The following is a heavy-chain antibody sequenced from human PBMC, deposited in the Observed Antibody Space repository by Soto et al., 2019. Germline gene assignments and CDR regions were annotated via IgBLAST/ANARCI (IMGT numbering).Heavy chain of an antibody. V-gene: IGHV3-48*01. CDR3: ASSIAAAGYDY. J-gene: IGHJ4*02. CDR2: ISSSSSTI. Sequence: PGGSLRLSCAASGFTFSSYSMNWVRQAPGKGLEWVSYISSSSSTIYYADSVKGRFTISRDNAKNSLYLQMNSLRAEDTAVYYCASSIAAAGYDYWGQGTLVTVSS. CDR1: GFTFSSYS. D-gene: IGHD6-13*01.